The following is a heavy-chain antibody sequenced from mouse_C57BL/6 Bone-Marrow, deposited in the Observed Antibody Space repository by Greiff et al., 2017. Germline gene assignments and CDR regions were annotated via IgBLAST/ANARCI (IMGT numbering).Heavy chain of an antibody. CDR2: IYPRSGNT. CDR1: GYTFTSYG. CDR3: ARREFITTVRDY. J-gene: IGHJ4*01. Sequence: QVQLQQPGAELVKPGASVKLSCKASGYTFTSYGISWVKQRTGQGLEWIGEIYPRSGNTYYNEKFKGKATLTADKSSSTAYMELRSLTSEDSAVYFCARREFITTVRDYWGQGTSVTVSS. V-gene: IGHV1-81*01. D-gene: IGHD1-1*01.